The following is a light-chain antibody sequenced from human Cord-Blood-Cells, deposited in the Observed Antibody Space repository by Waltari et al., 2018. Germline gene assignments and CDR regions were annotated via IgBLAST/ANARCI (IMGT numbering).Light chain of an antibody. CDR3: KQSYSTPWM. CDR1: QSISSY. CDR2: AAS. Sequence: DIQMTQSPSSLSASVGDRVTITCRASQSISSYLNWYQQKPGKAPKLLIYAASSLQSGVASRSSGSESGTGFTLTTSSPQPEDFATYYRKQSYSTPWMFGQGAKVEIK. V-gene: IGKV1-39*01. J-gene: IGKJ1*01.